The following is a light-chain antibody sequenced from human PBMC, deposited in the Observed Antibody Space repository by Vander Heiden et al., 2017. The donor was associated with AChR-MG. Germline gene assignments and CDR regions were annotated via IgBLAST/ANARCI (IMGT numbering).Light chain of an antibody. Sequence: SYELTQPPSVSVSPGQTARITCSGDALPKFYSYWYQQKSGQAPVLVIYKDSERHSGIPERFSGSSSGTTVTLTISGVEAEEEADYYCQSADGSDTHVVFGGGTKLTVL. CDR2: KDS. CDR1: ALPKFY. CDR3: QSADGSDTHVV. J-gene: IGLJ2*01. V-gene: IGLV3-25*02.